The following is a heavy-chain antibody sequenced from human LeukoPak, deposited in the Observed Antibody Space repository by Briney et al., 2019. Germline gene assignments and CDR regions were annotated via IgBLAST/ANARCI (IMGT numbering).Heavy chain of an antibody. V-gene: IGHV1-2*02. CDR3: ARVENTYYYRS. J-gene: IGHJ5*02. D-gene: IGHD3-10*01. CDR2: INPNSGGT. CDR1: GYTFTGYY. Sequence: GASVKVSCKASGYTFTGYYMHWVRQAPGQGLEWMGWINPNSGGTNYAQKFQGRITMTRDTTISTAYMELSRLRSDDTAVYYCARVENTYYYRSWGQGTLVTVSS.